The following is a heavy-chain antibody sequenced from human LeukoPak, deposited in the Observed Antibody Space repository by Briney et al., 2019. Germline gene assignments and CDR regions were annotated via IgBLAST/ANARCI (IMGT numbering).Heavy chain of an antibody. CDR3: ARVIFDCSGGSCSGGWFDP. CDR1: DGSISSYY. J-gene: IGHJ5*02. Sequence: SETLSLTCTVSDGSISSYYWSWIRQPPGKGLEWIGYIYYSGSTNYNPSLKSRVTISVDTSKNQFSLKLSSVTAADTAVYYCARVIFDCSGGSCSGGWFDPWGQGTLVTVSS. D-gene: IGHD2-15*01. V-gene: IGHV4-59*01. CDR2: IYYSGST.